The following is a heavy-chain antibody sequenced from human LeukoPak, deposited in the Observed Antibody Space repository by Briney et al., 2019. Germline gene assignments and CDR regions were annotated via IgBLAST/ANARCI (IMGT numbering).Heavy chain of an antibody. J-gene: IGHJ3*02. CDR2: INHSGST. Sequence: SETLSLTCAVYGGSFSGYYWSWIRQPPGKGLEWIGEINHSGSTNYSPSLKSRVTISVDTSKNQFSLKLSSVTAADTAVYYCAREDHSSIAVAGTQLNAFDIWGQGTMVTVSS. CDR1: GGSFSGYY. D-gene: IGHD6-19*01. CDR3: AREDHSSIAVAGTQLNAFDI. V-gene: IGHV4-34*01.